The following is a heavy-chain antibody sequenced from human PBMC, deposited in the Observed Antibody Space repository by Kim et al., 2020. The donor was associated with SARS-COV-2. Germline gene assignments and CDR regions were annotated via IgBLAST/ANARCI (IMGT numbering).Heavy chain of an antibody. CDR3: ARDWQQLAHQKYYYYYYGMDV. Sequence: GGSLRLSCAASGFTFSSYSMNWVRQAPGKGLEWVSSISSSSSYIYYADSVKGRFTISRDNAKNSLYLQMNSLRAEDTAVYYCARDWQQLAHQKYYYYYYGMDVWGQGTTVTVSS. CDR1: GFTFSSYS. CDR2: ISSSSSYI. J-gene: IGHJ6*02. V-gene: IGHV3-21*01. D-gene: IGHD6-13*01.